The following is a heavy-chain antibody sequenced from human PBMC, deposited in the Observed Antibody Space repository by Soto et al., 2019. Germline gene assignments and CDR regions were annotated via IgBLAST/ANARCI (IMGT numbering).Heavy chain of an antibody. CDR3: XXXXXXXXXXXDV. Sequence: QVQLVQSGAEVKKPGASVKVSCKSSGYTFTSYAXXXXXXXXXXXXEYMGWISAYNGNTNYAQNLQGRVTMTTDTXXXXXXXXXXXXXXXXXXXXXXXXXXXXXXXXXDVWGQGTTVTVSS. V-gene: IGHV1-18*01. CDR2: ISAYNGNT. J-gene: IGHJ6*02. CDR1: GYTFTSYA.